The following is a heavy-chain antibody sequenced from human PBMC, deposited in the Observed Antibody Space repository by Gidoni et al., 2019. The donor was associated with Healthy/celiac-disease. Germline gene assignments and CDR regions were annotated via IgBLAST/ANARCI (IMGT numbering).Heavy chain of an antibody. J-gene: IGHJ4*02. D-gene: IGHD1-26*01. CDR3: ARMGRKWKYSGSYYSDY. CDR1: GFTFSRYG. Sequence: QVQLVESGGGVVQPGRSLRLSCAASGFTFSRYGMHWVRQAPGKGLEWVAVISYDGSNKYYADSVKGRFTISRDNSKNTLYLQMNSLRAEDTAVYYCARMGRKWKYSGSYYSDYWGQGTLVTVSS. CDR2: ISYDGSNK. V-gene: IGHV3-30*03.